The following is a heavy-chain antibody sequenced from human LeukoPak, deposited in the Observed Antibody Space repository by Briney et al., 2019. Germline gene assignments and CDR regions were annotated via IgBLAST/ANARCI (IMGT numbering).Heavy chain of an antibody. Sequence: ASVKVSCKASGYTFTGYHMHWVRQAPGQGLEWMGWINPNSGGTNYAQKFQGRVTMTRDTSISTAYMELGRLRSDDTAVYYCARYYDILTGYHDSIDYWGQGTQVTVSS. CDR3: ARYYDILTGYHDSIDY. D-gene: IGHD3-9*01. CDR2: INPNSGGT. J-gene: IGHJ4*02. CDR1: GYTFTGYH. V-gene: IGHV1-2*02.